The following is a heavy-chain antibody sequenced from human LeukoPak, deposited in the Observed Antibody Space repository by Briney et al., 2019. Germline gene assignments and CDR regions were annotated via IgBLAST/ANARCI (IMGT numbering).Heavy chain of an antibody. CDR3: ARSRHGSGSYAYYFDY. CDR1: GGSISSSNYY. J-gene: IGHJ4*02. CDR2: IYYIGNT. D-gene: IGHD3-10*01. Sequence: SETLSLTCTVSGGSISSSNYYWGWIRQPPGEGLEWIVSIYYIGNTAYNPSLKSRVTISVDTSKNQFSLKLSSVTAADTAVYFCARSRHGSGSYAYYFDYWGQGISVTVSS. V-gene: IGHV4-39*07.